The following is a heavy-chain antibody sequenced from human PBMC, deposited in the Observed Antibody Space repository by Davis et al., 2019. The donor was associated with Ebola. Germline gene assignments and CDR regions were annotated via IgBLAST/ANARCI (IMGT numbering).Heavy chain of an antibody. CDR1: GFTFSTYA. D-gene: IGHD1-20*01. V-gene: IGHV3-23*01. J-gene: IGHJ4*02. Sequence: GGSLRLSCAASGFTFSTYAMSWVRQAPGKGLEWVSAISGNGDRTYYADSVKGRFSISSDNSKNTVYLQMNSLRAEDTALYYCARDPQIYNWNAHTTWDYWGQGTLVTVSS. CDR2: ISGNGDRT. CDR3: ARDPQIYNWNAHTTWDY.